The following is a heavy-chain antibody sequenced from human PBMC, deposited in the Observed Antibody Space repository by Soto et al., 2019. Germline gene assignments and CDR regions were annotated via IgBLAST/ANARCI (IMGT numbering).Heavy chain of an antibody. CDR1: GFTFGDYA. CDR3: TRWYYSKRGDY. D-gene: IGHD3-10*01. CDR2: IRSKAYGGTT. Sequence: PGGSLRLSCTASGFTFGDYAMSWVRQAPGKGLEWVGFIRSKAYGGTTEYAASVKGRFTISRDDSKSIAYLQMNSLKTEDTAVYYCTRWYYSKRGDYWGQGTLVTVSS. J-gene: IGHJ4*02. V-gene: IGHV3-49*04.